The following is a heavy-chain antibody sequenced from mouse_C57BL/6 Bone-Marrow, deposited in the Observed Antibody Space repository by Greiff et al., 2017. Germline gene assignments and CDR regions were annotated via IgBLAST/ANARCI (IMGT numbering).Heavy chain of an antibody. V-gene: IGHV14-2*01. J-gene: IGHJ2*01. CDR1: GFNIKDYY. D-gene: IGHD1-1*01. CDR3: ARSREASITTVVAPTR. CDR2: IDPEDGET. Sequence: EVQLQQSGAELVKPGASVKLSCTASGFNIKDYYMHWVKQRTEQGLEWIGRIDPEDGETKYAPKFQGKATITADTSSNTAYLQLSSLTSEDTAVYYCARSREASITTVVAPTRWGQGTTLTVSS.